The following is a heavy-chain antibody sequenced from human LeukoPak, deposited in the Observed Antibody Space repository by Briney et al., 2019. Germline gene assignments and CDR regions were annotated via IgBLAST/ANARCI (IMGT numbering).Heavy chain of an antibody. D-gene: IGHD2-2*02. J-gene: IGHJ4*02. CDR3: ARDPVVVVPAAIGSIAVAGHFDY. CDR2: ISSSSSTI. V-gene: IGHV3-48*01. CDR1: GFTFSSYS. Sequence: GGSLRLSCAASGFTFSSYSMNWVRQAPGKGLEWVSYISSSSSTIYYADSVKGRFTISRDNAKNSLYLQMNNLRAEDTAVYYCARDPVVVVPAAIGSIAVAGHFDYWGQGTLVTVSS.